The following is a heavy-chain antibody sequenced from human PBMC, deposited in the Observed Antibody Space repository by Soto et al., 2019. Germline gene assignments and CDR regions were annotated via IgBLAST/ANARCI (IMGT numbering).Heavy chain of an antibody. J-gene: IGHJ6*03. Sequence: PGGSLELSCATSGFSFSDYYVSWIRQAPGKGLEWVSYISGSGSPISYADSVKGRFTISRDNARNSLYLQMNSLRAEDTAVYYCVSSQLQSDTYYYFHYMDVWGKGTTVTVSS. CDR1: GFSFSDYY. V-gene: IGHV3-11*01. CDR2: ISGSGSPI. CDR3: VSSQLQSDTYYYFHYMDV. D-gene: IGHD2-2*01.